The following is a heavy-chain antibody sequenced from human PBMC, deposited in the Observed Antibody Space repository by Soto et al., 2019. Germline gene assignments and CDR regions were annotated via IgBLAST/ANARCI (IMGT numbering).Heavy chain of an antibody. V-gene: IGHV4-34*02. Sequence: QVELQQWGAGLLKPSETLSLTCGVYGGSFRNYYWIWVRQPPGKGLEWIGEVNHSGEATYNPSLQSRVTISLDTSNNHFSLKMTSMTAADTAMYLCTRAERFPRSWFDPWGQGTQVTVSS. CDR3: TRAERFPRSWFDP. CDR2: VNHSGEA. D-gene: IGHD3-10*01. J-gene: IGHJ5*02. CDR1: GGSFRNYY.